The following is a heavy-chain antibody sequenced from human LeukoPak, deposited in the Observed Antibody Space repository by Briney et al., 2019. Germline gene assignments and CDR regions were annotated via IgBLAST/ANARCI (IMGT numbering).Heavy chain of an antibody. D-gene: IGHD6-6*01. CDR2: ISSSSSTI. Sequence: PGGSLRLSCAASGFTVRSNYMNWVRQAPGKGLEWVSYISSSSSTIYYADSVKGRFTISRDNAKNSLYLQMNSLRAEDTAVYYCARDGSSSKDYYYYYMDVWSKGTTVTVSS. CDR3: ARDGSSSKDYYYYYMDV. CDR1: GFTVRSNY. V-gene: IGHV3-48*01. J-gene: IGHJ6*03.